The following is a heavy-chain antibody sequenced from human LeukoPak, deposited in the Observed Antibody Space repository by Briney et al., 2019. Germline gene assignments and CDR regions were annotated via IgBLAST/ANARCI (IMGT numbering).Heavy chain of an antibody. Sequence: PSETLSLTCTVSGYSINNGFYWGWIRQPPGKGLEWIGTIHYSGNTDYNPSLKSRVTISGDTSKNQFSLKLSSVTAADTAVYYCARSFPGAIGAADFWGQGTLVTVSS. V-gene: IGHV4-38-2*02. CDR1: GYSINNGFY. CDR2: IHYSGNT. CDR3: ARSFPGAIGAADF. J-gene: IGHJ4*02. D-gene: IGHD6-13*01.